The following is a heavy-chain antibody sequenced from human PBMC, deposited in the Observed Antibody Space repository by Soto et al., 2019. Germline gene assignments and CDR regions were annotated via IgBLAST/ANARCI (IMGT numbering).Heavy chain of an antibody. J-gene: IGHJ6*02. D-gene: IGHD2-15*01. CDR1: GGTFSSYA. Sequence: QVQLVQSGAEVKKPGSSVKVSCKASGGTFSSYAISWVRQAPGQGLEWMGGIIPIFGTASYAQKFQGRVTITADESTSTAYMELSSLRSEDTAVYYCARGQSGCSGGSCYSLYGMDVWGQGTTVTVSS. CDR3: ARGQSGCSGGSCYSLYGMDV. CDR2: IIPIFGTA. V-gene: IGHV1-69*01.